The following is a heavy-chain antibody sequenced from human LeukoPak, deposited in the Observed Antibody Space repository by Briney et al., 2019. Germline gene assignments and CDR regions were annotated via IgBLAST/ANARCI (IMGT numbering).Heavy chain of an antibody. J-gene: IGHJ6*03. CDR2: IYHSGST. D-gene: IGHD2-2*01. CDR3: ARDSPIVVVPAARPSYYYYYMDV. V-gene: IGHV4-30-2*01. Sequence: PSETLSLTCTVSGGSISSGGYYWSWIRQPPGKGLEWIGYIYHSGSTYYNPSLKSRVTISVDRSKNQFSLKLSSVTAADTAVYHCARDSPIVVVPAARPSYYYYYMDVWGKGTTVTVSS. CDR1: GGSISSGGYY.